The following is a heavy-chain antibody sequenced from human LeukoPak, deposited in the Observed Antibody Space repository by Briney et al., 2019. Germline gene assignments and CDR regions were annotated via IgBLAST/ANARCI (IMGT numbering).Heavy chain of an antibody. CDR3: ARATLHYDFWSGYYRSYGMDV. V-gene: IGHV4-34*01. D-gene: IGHD3-3*01. J-gene: IGHJ6*02. CDR1: GGSFSGYY. Sequence: PSETLSLTCAVYGGSFSGYYWSWIRQPPGKGLEWIGEINHSGSTNYNPSLKSRVTISVDTSKNQFSLKLSSVTAADTAVYYCARATLHYDFWSGYYRSYGMDVWGQGTTVTVSS. CDR2: INHSGST.